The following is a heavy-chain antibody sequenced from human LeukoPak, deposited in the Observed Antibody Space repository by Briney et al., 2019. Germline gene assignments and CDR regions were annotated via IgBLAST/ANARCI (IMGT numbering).Heavy chain of an antibody. V-gene: IGHV3-7*03. CDR3: ARIYCSGGSCYFDY. J-gene: IGHJ4*02. CDR2: IKQDGSEK. CDR1: GFTFSSYW. D-gene: IGHD2-15*01. Sequence: GGSLRLSCAASGFTFSSYWMSWVRQAPGKGLEWVANIKQDGSEKYYVDSVKGRFTTSRDNAKNSLYLQMNSLRAEDTAVYYCARIYCSGGSCYFDYWGQGTLVTVSS.